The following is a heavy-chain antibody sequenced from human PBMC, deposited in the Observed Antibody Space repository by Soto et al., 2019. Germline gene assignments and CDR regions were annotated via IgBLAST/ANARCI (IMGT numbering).Heavy chain of an antibody. CDR2: IIPIFGTA. V-gene: IGHV1-69*13. D-gene: IGHD3-3*01. CDR3: ARGKFLEWLFNTYYYYYGMDV. CDR1: GGTFSSNA. Sequence: GASVKVTCKDSGGTFSSNAISWVRQAPGQGLEWMGGIIPIFGTANYAQKFQGRVTITADESTSTAYMELSSLRSEDTAVYYCARGKFLEWLFNTYYYYYGMDVWGQGTTVTVSS. J-gene: IGHJ6*02.